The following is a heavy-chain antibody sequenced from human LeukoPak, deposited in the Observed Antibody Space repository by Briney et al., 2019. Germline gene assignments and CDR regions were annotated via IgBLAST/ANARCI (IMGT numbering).Heavy chain of an antibody. D-gene: IGHD6-19*01. CDR1: RGSLGVHY. CDR3: ARGPMAGYDAFDI. V-gene: IGHV4-59*11. Sequence: PSETLSLTCTASRGSLGVHYWSWLRQPPGKGLEWIGDIYYSGSTRYNPSLKSRVTISRDTPKNQFSLNLSSVTAADTAVYYCARGPMAGYDAFDIWGQGTTVSVFS. CDR2: IYYSGST. J-gene: IGHJ3*02.